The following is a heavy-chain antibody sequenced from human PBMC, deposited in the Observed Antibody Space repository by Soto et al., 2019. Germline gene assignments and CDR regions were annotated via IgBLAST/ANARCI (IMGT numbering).Heavy chain of an antibody. Sequence: SETLSLTCAVYGGSFRGYHWSWIRQPPGKGLERIGEINHSGSTNYNPSLKSRVIISLETSKNQFSLILTSVTAADTAVYYCARGLSSSATFYHYYGMDVWGQGTTVTVSS. D-gene: IGHD6-6*01. V-gene: IGHV4-34*01. CDR1: GGSFRGYH. CDR2: INHSGST. CDR3: ARGLSSSATFYHYYGMDV. J-gene: IGHJ6*02.